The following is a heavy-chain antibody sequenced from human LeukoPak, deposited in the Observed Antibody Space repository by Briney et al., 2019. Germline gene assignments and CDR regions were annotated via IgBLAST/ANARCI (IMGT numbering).Heavy chain of an antibody. CDR2: INPNSGGT. CDR1: GYTFTGYY. V-gene: IGHV1-2*02. J-gene: IGHJ6*03. Sequence: ASVKVSCKASGYTFTGYYMHWVRQAPGQGLEWMGWINPNSGGTNYAQKFQGRVTMTRDTSISTAYMELSRLRSDDTAVYYCARGGSYHSYYYYMDVWGKGTTVTISS. D-gene: IGHD1-26*01. CDR3: ARGGSYHSYYYYMDV.